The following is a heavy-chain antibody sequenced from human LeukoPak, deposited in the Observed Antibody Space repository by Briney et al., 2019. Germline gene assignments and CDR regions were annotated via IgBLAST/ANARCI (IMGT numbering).Heavy chain of an antibody. D-gene: IGHD6-6*01. CDR3: AKTGSSSRGPYYYYYYYMGV. CDR2: ISAYNGNT. CDR1: GYTFTSYG. Sequence: ASVKVSCKASGYTFTSYGISWVRQAPGQGLEWMGWISAYNGNTNYAQKLQGRVTMTTDTSTSTAYMELRSLRSDDTAVYYCAKTGSSSRGPYYYYYYYMGVWGKGTTVTVSS. V-gene: IGHV1-18*01. J-gene: IGHJ6*03.